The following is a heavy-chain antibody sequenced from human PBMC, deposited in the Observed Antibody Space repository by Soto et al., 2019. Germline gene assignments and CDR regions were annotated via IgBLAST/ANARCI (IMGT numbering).Heavy chain of an antibody. D-gene: IGHD6-19*01. J-gene: IGHJ3*02. V-gene: IGHV3-23*01. CDR2: ISSSGAST. CDR3: AKDGAVAGTPDAFDI. Sequence: PGGSLRLSCAVSGFTFSSYTMSWVRQAPGKGLEWVSAISSSGASTYYADSVKGRFTISRDNSKNTLYLQMNSLRAEDTAVYYCAKDGAVAGTPDAFDIWGQGTMVTVSS. CDR1: GFTFSSYT.